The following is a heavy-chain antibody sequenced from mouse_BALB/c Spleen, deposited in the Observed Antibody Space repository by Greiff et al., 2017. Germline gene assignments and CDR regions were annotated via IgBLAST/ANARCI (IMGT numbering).Heavy chain of an antibody. CDR1: GYTFSSYW. V-gene: IGHV1-9*01. J-gene: IGHJ3*01. CDR3: ARPHYYGSSYPFAY. CDR2: ILPGSGST. D-gene: IGHD1-1*01. Sequence: QVQLQQSGAELMKPGASVKISCKATGYTFSSYWIEWVKQRPGHGLEWIGEILPGSGSTNYNEKFKGKATFTADTSSNTAYMQLSSLTSEDSAVYYGARPHYYGSSYPFAYWGQGTLVTVSA.